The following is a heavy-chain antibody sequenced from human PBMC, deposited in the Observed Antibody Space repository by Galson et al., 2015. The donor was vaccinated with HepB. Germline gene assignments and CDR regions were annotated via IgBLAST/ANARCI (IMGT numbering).Heavy chain of an antibody. D-gene: IGHD4-17*01. CDR2: IRSKANSYAT. V-gene: IGHV3-73*01. CDR3: TSSHTTVTTLEDY. CDR1: GFTFSGSA. J-gene: IGHJ4*02. Sequence: SLRLSCAASGFTFSGSAMHWVRQASGKGLEWVGRIRSKANSYATAYAASVKGRFTISRDDSKNTAYLQMNSLNTEDTAVYYCTSSHTTVTTLEDYWGQGTLVTVSS.